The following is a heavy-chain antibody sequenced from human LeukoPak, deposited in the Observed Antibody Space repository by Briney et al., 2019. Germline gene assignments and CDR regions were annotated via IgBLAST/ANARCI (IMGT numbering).Heavy chain of an antibody. V-gene: IGHV3-15*01. CDR1: GFTLSNAW. Sequence: GGSLRLSCAASGFTLSNAWMSWVRQAPGKGLEWVGRIRSKTEGGTTEYAAPVKGRFTISRDDTKSTLYLQMYSLKTEDTAVYYCTKYYYDSSGFYYHYDYWGQGTLVTVSS. CDR2: IRSKTEGGTT. CDR3: TKYYYDSSGFYYHYDY. D-gene: IGHD3-22*01. J-gene: IGHJ4*02.